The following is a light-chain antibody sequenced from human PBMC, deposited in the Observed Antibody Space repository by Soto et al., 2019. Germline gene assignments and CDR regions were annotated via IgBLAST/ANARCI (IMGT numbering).Light chain of an antibody. V-gene: IGKV3-11*01. CDR1: QSVKTF. CDR2: DAS. J-gene: IGKJ5*01. CDR3: QQRSNWPPIT. Sequence: IGLRHTPXPLSLYRIKRVXXXXXAIQSVKTFLVWYQKEPXQAPTLLIQDASHXAAGIPARFSGSGFGKDCTLTISSLEPEDAAVYCCQQRSNWPPITFGQGTRLAIK.